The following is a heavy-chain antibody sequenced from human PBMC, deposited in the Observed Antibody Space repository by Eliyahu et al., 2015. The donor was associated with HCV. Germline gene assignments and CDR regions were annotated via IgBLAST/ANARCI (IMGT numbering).Heavy chain of an antibody. CDR1: GFTFSSYG. CDR3: AKDQSYSGSYSSAFDI. CDR2: IRYDGSNK. Sequence: QVQLVESGGGVVQPGGSLRLSCAASGFTFSSYGMHWVRQAPGKGLEWVAFIRYDGSNKYYADSVKGRFTISRDNSKNTLYLQMNSLRAEDTAVYYCAKDQSYSGSYSSAFDIWGQGTMVTVSS. J-gene: IGHJ3*02. V-gene: IGHV3-30*02. D-gene: IGHD1-26*01.